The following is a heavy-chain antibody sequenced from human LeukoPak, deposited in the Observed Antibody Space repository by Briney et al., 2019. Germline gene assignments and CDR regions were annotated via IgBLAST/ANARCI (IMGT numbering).Heavy chain of an antibody. CDR2: IRYSGRT. J-gene: IGHJ4*02. D-gene: IGHD3-22*01. CDR1: GGSVSSISSY. V-gene: IGHV4-39*01. Sequence: PSETLSLTCTVSGGSVSSISSYWGWIRQPPGKGLEWIGSIRYSGRTYYNPSLQSRVTMSVDTSKNRFSLRLSSVTAADTAVYSCARHYYDSSGLAYYFDNWGQGTLVIVSS. CDR3: ARHYYDSSGLAYYFDN.